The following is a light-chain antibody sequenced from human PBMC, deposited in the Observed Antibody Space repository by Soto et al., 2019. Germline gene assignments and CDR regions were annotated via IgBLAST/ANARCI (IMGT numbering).Light chain of an antibody. CDR2: GIS. CDR3: QQYLGWPLT. CDR1: QSLATN. J-gene: IGKJ4*01. Sequence: EIVMTQSPVTLSVSPGERVTLSCRASQSLATNLAWYQQKPGQTPRLVIYGISARASGIPGRFSASGFGTYFTLTISNLQPEDSAVYYCQQYLGWPLTFGGGTKVEI. V-gene: IGKV3-15*01.